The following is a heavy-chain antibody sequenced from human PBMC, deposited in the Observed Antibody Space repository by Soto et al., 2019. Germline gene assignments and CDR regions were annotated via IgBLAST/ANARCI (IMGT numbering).Heavy chain of an antibody. J-gene: IGHJ5*01. CDR2: IYYTGDT. Sequence: SETLSLTCTVSGGSISSYYWTWIRQPPGKGLEWIGHIYYTGDTKYNPSLKSRVTISADTSKNQFSLKVTSVTAADTAVYYCARAHRNSWYFFDSWGQGSLVTVSS. V-gene: IGHV4-59*01. CDR3: ARAHRNSWYFFDS. D-gene: IGHD6-13*01. CDR1: GGSISSYY.